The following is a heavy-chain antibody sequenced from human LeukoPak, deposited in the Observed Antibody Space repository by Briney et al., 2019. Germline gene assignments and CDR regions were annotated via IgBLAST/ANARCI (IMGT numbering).Heavy chain of an antibody. Sequence: GGSLRLSCAASGFTFSSYAMSWVRQAPGKGLEWVSVIGGSGGNTNYADSVRGRFTVSRDNSKNTVYLQMNSLRAEDTAVYYCAKDTLYSGMFYWGQGTLVTVSS. CDR3: AKDTLYSGMFY. V-gene: IGHV3-23*01. CDR2: IGGSGGNT. CDR1: GFTFSSYA. D-gene: IGHD1-26*01. J-gene: IGHJ4*02.